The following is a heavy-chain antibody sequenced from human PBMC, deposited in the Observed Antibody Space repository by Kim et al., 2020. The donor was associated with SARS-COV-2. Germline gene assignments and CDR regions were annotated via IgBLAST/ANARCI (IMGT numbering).Heavy chain of an antibody. D-gene: IGHD3-22*01. CDR3: ARDYYDSSGVGWFDP. Sequence: DAVKGRFNISRDNSKNNLYLQMNSLRAEDTAVYYCARDYYDSSGVGWFDPWGQGTLVTVSS. V-gene: IGHV3-30*01. J-gene: IGHJ5*02.